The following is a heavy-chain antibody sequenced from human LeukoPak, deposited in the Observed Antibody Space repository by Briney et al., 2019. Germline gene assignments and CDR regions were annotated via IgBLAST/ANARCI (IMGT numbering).Heavy chain of an antibody. Sequence: ASVKVSCKASTYTFTSYYIHWVRQAPGQGLEWMGWINPNSGGTNYAQKFQGRVTMTRDTSISTAYMELSRLRSDDTAVYYCARGVNYYDGDYWGQGTLVTVSS. V-gene: IGHV1-2*02. J-gene: IGHJ4*02. CDR2: INPNSGGT. D-gene: IGHD3-22*01. CDR3: ARGVNYYDGDY. CDR1: TYTFTSYY.